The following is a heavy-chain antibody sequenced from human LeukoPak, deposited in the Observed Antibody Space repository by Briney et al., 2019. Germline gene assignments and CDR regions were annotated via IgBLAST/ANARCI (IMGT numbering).Heavy chain of an antibody. D-gene: IGHD6-19*01. CDR1: GDSISINYN. CDR3: VRHRQWLLFPDY. Sequence: SETLSLTCTVSGDSISINYNWGWIRQPPGKGLEWIGSIFYSGATYCSPSLKSRVTISVDTSKNQFSLKLSSMTAADTAVYYCVRHRQWLLFPDYWGQGTLVTVSS. CDR2: IFYSGAT. J-gene: IGHJ4*02. V-gene: IGHV4-39*01.